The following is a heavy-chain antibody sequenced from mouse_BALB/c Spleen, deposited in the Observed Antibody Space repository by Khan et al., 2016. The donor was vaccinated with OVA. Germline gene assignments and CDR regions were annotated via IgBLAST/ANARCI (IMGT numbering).Heavy chain of an antibody. CDR3: ARVYGGDFDY. D-gene: IGHD1-1*01. CDR1: GYSITSDYA. J-gene: IGHJ2*01. V-gene: IGHV3-2*02. CDR2: ISYSGNT. Sequence: EVQLVESGPGLVKPSQSLSLTCTVTGYSITSDYAWNWIRQFPGNKLEWMGFISYSGNTNYNPSLKSRISITRDTSKNKFFLQLNSVTTEDTATYYGARVYGGDFDYWGQGTTLTVSS.